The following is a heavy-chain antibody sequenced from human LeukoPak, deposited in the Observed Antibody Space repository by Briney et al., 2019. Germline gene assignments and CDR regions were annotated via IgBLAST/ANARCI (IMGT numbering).Heavy chain of an antibody. CDR3: AKEGTQWLVPYVDY. Sequence: PGGSLRLSCAASGFTFSSYAMSWVRQAPGKGLEWVSAISGSGGSTYYADSVKGRFTISGDNSKNTLYLQMNSLRAEDTAVYYCAKEGTQWLVPYVDYWGQGTLVTVSS. CDR1: GFTFSSYA. J-gene: IGHJ4*02. CDR2: ISGSGGST. D-gene: IGHD6-19*01. V-gene: IGHV3-23*01.